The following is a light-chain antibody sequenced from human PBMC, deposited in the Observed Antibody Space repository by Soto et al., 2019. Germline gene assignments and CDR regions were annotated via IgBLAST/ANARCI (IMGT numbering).Light chain of an antibody. CDR2: EVS. CDR3: SSYEGSVV. V-gene: IGLV2-8*01. CDR1: SSDVGGYNY. J-gene: IGLJ2*01. Sequence: QSALTQPPSASGSPGQSVTISCTGTSSDVGGYNYVSWYQQHPGKAPKLMIYEVSKRPSGVPDRFSGSKSGNTASLTVSGLKAEDEPDYYGSSYEGSVVFGGGPKPTAL.